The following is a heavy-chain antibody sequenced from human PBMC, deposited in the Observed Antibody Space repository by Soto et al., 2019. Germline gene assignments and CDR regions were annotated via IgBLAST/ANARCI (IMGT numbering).Heavy chain of an antibody. CDR3: ARVDWIYYYYYMDV. CDR1: GFTFSSYS. V-gene: IGHV3-21*01. Sequence: GGSLRLSCAASGFTFSSYSMNWVRQAPGKGLEWVSSISSSSNYIYYADSVKGRFTISRDNAKNSLYLQMNSLRAEDTAVYYCARVDWIYYYYYMDVWGKGTTVTVSS. J-gene: IGHJ6*03. D-gene: IGHD3-9*01. CDR2: ISSSSNYI.